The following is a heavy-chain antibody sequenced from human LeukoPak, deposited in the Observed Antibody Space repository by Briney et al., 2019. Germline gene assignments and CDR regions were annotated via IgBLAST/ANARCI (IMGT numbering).Heavy chain of an antibody. CDR1: GFTFDDFG. D-gene: IGHD3-10*02. V-gene: IGHV3-20*04. Sequence: PGGSLRLSCAASGFTFDDFGLSWVRQAPGKGLEWVSGINWNGDTTYYADSVKGRFTISRDNAKNSLYLQMNSLRAEDTAVYYCAELGITMIGGVWGKGTTVTISS. CDR3: AELGITMIGGV. CDR2: INWNGDTT. J-gene: IGHJ6*04.